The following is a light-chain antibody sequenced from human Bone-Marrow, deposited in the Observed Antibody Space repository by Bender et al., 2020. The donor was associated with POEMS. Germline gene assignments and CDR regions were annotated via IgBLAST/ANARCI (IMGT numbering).Light chain of an antibody. CDR1: NLESKT. V-gene: IGLV3-21*02. CDR2: DNS. Sequence: YVLTQAPSVSEAPGQTARITCGGNNLESKTVHWYQQKPGQAPQLVVYDNSDRPSGVPDRFSGSKSGTSVSLAITGLQAEDEADYYCQSFDTSLSGWVFGAGTKLTV. CDR3: QSFDTSLSGWV. J-gene: IGLJ3*02.